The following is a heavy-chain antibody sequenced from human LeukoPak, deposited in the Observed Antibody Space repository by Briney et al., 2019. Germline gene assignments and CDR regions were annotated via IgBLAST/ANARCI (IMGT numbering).Heavy chain of an antibody. D-gene: IGHD5-18*01. CDR2: INHSGST. Sequence: SETLSLTCAVYGGSFSGYYWSWIRQPPGKGLEWIGEINHSGSTNYNPSLKSRVTISVDTSKNQFSLKLSSVTAADTAVYYCARGGVRGYSYGLHTTLGVWGQGTLVTVPS. CDR1: GGSFSGYY. CDR3: ARGGVRGYSYGLHTTLGV. J-gene: IGHJ4*02. V-gene: IGHV4-34*01.